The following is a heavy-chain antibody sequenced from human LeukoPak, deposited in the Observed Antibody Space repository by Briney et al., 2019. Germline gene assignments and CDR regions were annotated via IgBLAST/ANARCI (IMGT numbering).Heavy chain of an antibody. Sequence: GGSLRLSCAASGFTFDDYAMHWVRQAPGKGLEWVSLIRADGITTYYADSVKGRFTISRDSSKNSLYLHMNSLRTEDSALYYCAKDYYWGQGTLVTVSS. CDR3: AKDYY. V-gene: IGHV3-43*02. CDR2: IRADGITT. CDR1: GFTFDDYA. J-gene: IGHJ4*02.